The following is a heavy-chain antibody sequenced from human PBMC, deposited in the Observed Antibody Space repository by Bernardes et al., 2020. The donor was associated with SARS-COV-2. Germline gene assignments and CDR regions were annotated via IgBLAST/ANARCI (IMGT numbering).Heavy chain of an antibody. Sequence: GSLRLSCAASGFTFSSFAMTWVRQAPGKGLEWVSGISASGASTYYADSVKGRFTFSRDSSKNTLYLQMNTLRVEDTALYYCARGTSDWSYYFDSWGQGTLVTVSS. CDR1: GFTFSSFA. V-gene: IGHV3-23*01. D-gene: IGHD6-19*01. CDR3: ARGTSDWSYYFDS. CDR2: ISASGAST. J-gene: IGHJ4*02.